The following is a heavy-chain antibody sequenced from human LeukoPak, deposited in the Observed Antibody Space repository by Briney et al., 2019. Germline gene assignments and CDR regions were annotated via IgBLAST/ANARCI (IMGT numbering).Heavy chain of an antibody. CDR2: IKSKTDGGTT. CDR1: GFTFSNAW. D-gene: IGHD6-19*01. CDR3: TTDDSSGWYRWFDP. Sequence: PGGSLRLSCAASGFTFSNAWMSWVRQTPRKRLEWVGRIKSKTDGGTTDYAAPVKGRFTISRDDSKNTLYLQMNSLKTKDTAVYYCTTDDSSGWYRWFDPWGQGTLVTVSS. V-gene: IGHV3-15*01. J-gene: IGHJ5*02.